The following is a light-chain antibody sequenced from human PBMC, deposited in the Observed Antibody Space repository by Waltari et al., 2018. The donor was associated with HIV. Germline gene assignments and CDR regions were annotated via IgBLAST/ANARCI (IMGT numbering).Light chain of an antibody. CDR3: SSYAGSNNLV. CDR2: EVS. CDR1: SSDVGPYDY. J-gene: IGLJ3*02. V-gene: IGLV2-8*01. Sequence: QSALTQPPSASGSPGQSVTISCTGTSSDVGPYDYVYWYKQHQGKAPKLMIYEVSKRPSGVPDRFSGSKSANTASLTVSGLQEDDEADYYCSSYAGSNNLVFGGGTKLTVL.